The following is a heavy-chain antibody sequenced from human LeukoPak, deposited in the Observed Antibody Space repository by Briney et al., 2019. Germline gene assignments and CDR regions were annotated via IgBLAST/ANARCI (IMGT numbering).Heavy chain of an antibody. Sequence: SETLSLTCAVSGYSNSRDYDWVWLRQPPGKGPEWIGDIKHSGNTFYNPSLQSRLTLSFDTSKNQLSLTLRSMTAADTAVYYCARVGGYNAFDIWGQGTMVTVSS. J-gene: IGHJ3*02. V-gene: IGHV4-38-2*01. CDR3: ARVGGYNAFDI. CDR1: GYSNSRDYD. D-gene: IGHD3-16*02. CDR2: IKHSGNT.